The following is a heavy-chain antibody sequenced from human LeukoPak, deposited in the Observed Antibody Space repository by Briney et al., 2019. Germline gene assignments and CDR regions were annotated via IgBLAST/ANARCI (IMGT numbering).Heavy chain of an antibody. CDR1: GFTFISYA. J-gene: IGHJ4*02. CDR3: ARDQSDWGLFDY. Sequence: GGSLRLSCAASGFTFISYAMHWVRQAPGKGLEWVAVISYDGSNKYYADSVKGRFTISRDNSKNTLYLQMNSLRAEDTAVYYCARDQSDWGLFDYWGQGTLVTVSS. CDR2: ISYDGSNK. D-gene: IGHD7-27*01. V-gene: IGHV3-30-3*01.